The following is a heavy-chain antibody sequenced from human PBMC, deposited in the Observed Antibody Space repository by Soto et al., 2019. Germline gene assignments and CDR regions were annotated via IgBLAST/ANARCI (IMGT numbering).Heavy chain of an antibody. V-gene: IGHV3-7*01. CDR1: GFTFSSYW. J-gene: IGHJ4*02. D-gene: IGHD6-6*01. CDR2: IKQDGSEK. Sequence: EVQLVESGGGLVQPGGSLRLSCAASGFTFSSYWMSWVRQAPGKGLEWVANIKQDGSEKYYVDSVKGRFTISRDNAKNSLYLQMNSLRAEDTAVYYCATTYSISSWAWKYFDYWGQGTLVTVSS. CDR3: ATTYSISSWAWKYFDY.